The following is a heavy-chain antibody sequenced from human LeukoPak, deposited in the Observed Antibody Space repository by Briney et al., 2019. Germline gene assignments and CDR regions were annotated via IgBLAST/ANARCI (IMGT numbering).Heavy chain of an antibody. CDR1: GFTFSSYA. V-gene: IGHV3-30-3*01. D-gene: IGHD3-3*01. CDR2: ISYDGSNK. J-gene: IGHJ4*02. CDR3: ARVAVDFWNDY. Sequence: GGSLRLSCAASGFTFSSYAMHWVRQAPGKGLEWVAVISYDGSNKYYADSVKGRFTIPRDNSKNTLYLQMNSLRAEDTAVYYCARVAVDFWNDYWGQGTLVTVSS.